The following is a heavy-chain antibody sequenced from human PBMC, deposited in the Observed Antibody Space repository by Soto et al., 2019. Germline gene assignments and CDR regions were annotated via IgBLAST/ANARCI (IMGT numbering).Heavy chain of an antibody. V-gene: IGHV4-59*01. CDR1: GGSISSYY. D-gene: IGHD3-10*01. CDR3: ARALLWFGELSRTLYYVMDV. J-gene: IGHJ6*02. CDR2: IYYSGST. Sequence: QVQLQESGPGLVKPSETLSLTCTVSGGSISSYYWSWIRQPPGKGLEWIGYIYYSGSTNYNPSLRSLGTISVHTSKDQFSLKLSAVAAADTAVYYCARALLWFGELSRTLYYVMDVWGQGTTVTVSS.